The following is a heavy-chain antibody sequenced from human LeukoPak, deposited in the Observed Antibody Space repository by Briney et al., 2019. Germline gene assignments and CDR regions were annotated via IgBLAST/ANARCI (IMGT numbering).Heavy chain of an antibody. V-gene: IGHV1-18*01. CDR1: GYTFTTYG. CDR3: ARLMGYSDYPFDY. D-gene: IGHD4-11*01. J-gene: IGHJ4*02. Sequence: GASVKVSCKASGYTFTTYGISWVRQAPGQGLEWMGWISPDNGNTIYAQKVQGRVTMTTDTSTSTAHMELGGLRSDDTALYYCARLMGYSDYPFDYWGQGTLVTVSS. CDR2: ISPDNGNT.